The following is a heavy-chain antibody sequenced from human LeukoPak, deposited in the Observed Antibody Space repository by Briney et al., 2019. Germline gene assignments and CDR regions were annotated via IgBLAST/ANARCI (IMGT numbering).Heavy chain of an antibody. Sequence: SVKVSCKASGFTFTGYYIHWVRQAPGQGLEWMGRIIPILGIANYAQKFQGRVTITADKSTSTAYMELSSLRSEDTAVYYCARGGLVVTMVRGVTYNWFDPWGQGTLVTVSS. V-gene: IGHV1-69*04. J-gene: IGHJ5*02. CDR3: ARGGLVVTMVRGVTYNWFDP. CDR1: GFTFTGYY. CDR2: IIPILGIA. D-gene: IGHD3-10*01.